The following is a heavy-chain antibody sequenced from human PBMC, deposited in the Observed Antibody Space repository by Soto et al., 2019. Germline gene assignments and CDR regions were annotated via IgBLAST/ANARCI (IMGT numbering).Heavy chain of an antibody. CDR2: IKHDTSEA. CDR3: ARDGLLFSGPYRPSRFDY. D-gene: IGHD3-16*02. V-gene: IGHV3-7*03. CDR1: GLKFSDYW. J-gene: IGHJ4*02. Sequence: GGSLRLSCAASGLKFSDYWMSWVRQAPGKGLEWVGNIKHDTSEAHYADSVKGRFTITRDNIKNFLFLQMNGLRSDDTASYYCARDGLLFSGPYRPSRFDYWGLGTLVTVSS.